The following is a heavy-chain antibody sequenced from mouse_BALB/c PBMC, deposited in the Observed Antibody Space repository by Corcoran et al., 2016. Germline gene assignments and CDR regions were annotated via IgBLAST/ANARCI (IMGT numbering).Heavy chain of an antibody. V-gene: IGHV1-39*01. J-gene: IGHJ4*01. CDR1: GYSFTDYI. CDR2: INPYYGST. Sequence: EIQLQQTGPELVKPGASVKISCKASGYSFTDYIMLWVKQSHGKSLEWIGNINPYYGSTSYNLKFKGKATLTVDKSSSTAYMQLNSLTSEDSAVYYCARSDALYAMDYWGQGTSVTVSS. CDR3: ARSDALYAMDY.